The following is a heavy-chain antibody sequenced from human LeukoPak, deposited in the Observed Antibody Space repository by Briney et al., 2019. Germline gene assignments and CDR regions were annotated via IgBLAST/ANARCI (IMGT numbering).Heavy chain of an antibody. CDR3: ARGRRIGVGTDNWFDP. V-gene: IGHV4-38-2*02. Sequence: PSETLSLTCTVSGYSISSGYYWGWIRQPPGKGLEWIGSIYHSGSTYYNPSLRSRVTISLDTSKNQFSLKLSSVTAADTAVYYCARGRRIGVGTDNWFDPWGQGTLVTVSS. D-gene: IGHD1-14*01. CDR1: GYSISSGYY. CDR2: IYHSGST. J-gene: IGHJ5*02.